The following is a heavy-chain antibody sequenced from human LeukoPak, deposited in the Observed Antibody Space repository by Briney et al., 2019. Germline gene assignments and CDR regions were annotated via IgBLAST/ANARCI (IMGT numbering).Heavy chain of an antibody. CDR1: GFTFDDYA. CDR3: AKDKSSSRGRDSNLGY. J-gene: IGHJ4*02. Sequence: GGSLRLSCAASGFTFDDYAMHWVRQVPGKGLEWVSLISGDGGSAYYADSVKGRFTISRDNSKNSLYLQMSSLKTEDTALYYCAKDKSSSRGRDSNLGYWGQGTLVTVSS. D-gene: IGHD6-6*01. V-gene: IGHV3-43*02. CDR2: ISGDGGSA.